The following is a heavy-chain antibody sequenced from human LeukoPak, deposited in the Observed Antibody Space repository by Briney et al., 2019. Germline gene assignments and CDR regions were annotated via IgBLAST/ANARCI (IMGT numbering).Heavy chain of an antibody. Sequence: GGSLRLSCVASGFTFGDYAMHWVRKAPTKGLEWMAVISYDGSTRNYADSVKGRFTISRDNSKNTLYLQMNSLDTEDTAIYFCARDPSGDFWSGPRRNWFDPWGQGTLVTVSS. CDR1: GFTFGDYA. CDR3: ARDPSGDFWSGPRRNWFDP. V-gene: IGHV3-30-3*01. CDR2: ISYDGSTR. J-gene: IGHJ5*02. D-gene: IGHD3-3*01.